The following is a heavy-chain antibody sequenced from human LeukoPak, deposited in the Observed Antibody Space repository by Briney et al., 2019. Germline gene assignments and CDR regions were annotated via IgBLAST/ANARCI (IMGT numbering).Heavy chain of an antibody. Sequence: SETLSLTCTVSGVSISSYYWSWIRQPPGKGLEWIGYIYYSGSTNYNPSLKSRVTISLDTSKNQFSLKLSSVTAADTAVYYCAGHHPRNTVDFWGQGTLVTVSS. D-gene: IGHD2/OR15-2a*01. CDR1: GVSISSYY. J-gene: IGHJ4*02. CDR2: IYYSGST. CDR3: AGHHPRNTVDF. V-gene: IGHV4-59*08.